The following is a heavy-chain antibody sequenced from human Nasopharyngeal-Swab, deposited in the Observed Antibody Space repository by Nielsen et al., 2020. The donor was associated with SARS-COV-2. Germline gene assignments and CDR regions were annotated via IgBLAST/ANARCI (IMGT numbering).Heavy chain of an antibody. CDR3: ARGGYNSPLNFDY. Sequence: SETLSLTCAVSGGSVSSGDYSWSWIRQPPGKGLEWIGYIYRSGSTYYNPSLKSRVTISVDRSRNQFSLRLSSLTAADTAVYYCARGGYNSPLNFDYWGQGTLVAVSS. D-gene: IGHD5-24*01. CDR1: GGSVSSGDYS. CDR2: IYRSGST. V-gene: IGHV4-30-2*01. J-gene: IGHJ4*02.